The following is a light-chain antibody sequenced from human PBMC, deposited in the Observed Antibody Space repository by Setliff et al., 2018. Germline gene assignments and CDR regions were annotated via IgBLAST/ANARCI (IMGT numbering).Light chain of an antibody. CDR1: SSNIGSKT. V-gene: IGLV1-44*01. J-gene: IGLJ2*01. CDR2: QNS. Sequence: QSVLTQPPSASGTPGQRVTISCSGSSSNIGSKTVNWYQQLPGTAPKLLMFQNSRRPSGVPDRFSGSKSGTSASLAISGLQSEDEADYYCSTWDDSLNSVVFGGGTKGTVL. CDR3: STWDDSLNSVV.